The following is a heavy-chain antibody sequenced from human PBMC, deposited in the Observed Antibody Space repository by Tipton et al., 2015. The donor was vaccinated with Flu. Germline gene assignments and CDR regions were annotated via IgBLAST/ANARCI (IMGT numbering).Heavy chain of an antibody. CDR3: ARGSRFYDRSGYYELDAFDI. D-gene: IGHD3-22*01. V-gene: IGHV1-8*01. J-gene: IGHJ3*02. CDR2: MNPNSGNT. CDR1: GYTFTSYD. Sequence: QLVQSGAEVKKPGASVKVSCKASGYTFTSYDINWVRQATGQGLEWMGWMNPNSGNTGYAQKFQGRVTMTRNTSISTAYMELSSLRFVDPAVYSCARGSRFYDRSGYYELDAFDIWGQGTMVPVSS.